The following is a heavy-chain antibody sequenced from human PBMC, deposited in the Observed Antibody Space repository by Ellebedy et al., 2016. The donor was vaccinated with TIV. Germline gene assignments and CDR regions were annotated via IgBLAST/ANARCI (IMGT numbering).Heavy chain of an antibody. J-gene: IGHJ5*02. D-gene: IGHD4-17*01. CDR1: GFSFRSYW. CDR3: ARRGSYGDYAVQVNNWFDR. Sequence: GESLKISCAASGFSFRSYWMSWVRQAPGKGLEWVANIYQDGSEKLYVDSVKGRFTISRDNAKNSLYLQLNSLRVEDTAVYYCARRGSYGDYAVQVNNWFDRWGQGTLVTV. CDR2: IYQDGSEK. V-gene: IGHV3-7*01.